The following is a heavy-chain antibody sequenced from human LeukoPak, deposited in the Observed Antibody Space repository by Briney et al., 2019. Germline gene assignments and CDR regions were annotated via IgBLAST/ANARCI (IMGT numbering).Heavy chain of an antibody. V-gene: IGHV1-69*04. Sequence: SVKVSCKASGYTFTSYGISWVRQAPGQGLEWMGRIIPIFGIANYAQKFQGRVTITADKSTSTAYMELSSLRSEDTAVYYCARAAYCGGDCHTNFDYWGQGTLVTVSS. CDR1: GYTFTSYG. J-gene: IGHJ4*02. CDR2: IIPIFGIA. D-gene: IGHD2-21*02. CDR3: ARAAYCGGDCHTNFDY.